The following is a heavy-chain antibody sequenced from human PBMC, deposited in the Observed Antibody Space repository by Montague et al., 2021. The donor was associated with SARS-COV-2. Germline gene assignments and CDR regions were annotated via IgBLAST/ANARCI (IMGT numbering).Heavy chain of an antibody. Sequence: SLRLSCAASGFAIRNYWMSWVRQAPGKGLEWVANIHQDGGAKDYVDSGRGRFTISRDNAKNRLYLEMNSLRVEESAIYYCARNELWGQGTLVTVSS. CDR2: IHQDGGAK. CDR1: GFAIRNYW. CDR3: ARNEL. J-gene: IGHJ4*02. V-gene: IGHV3-7*01.